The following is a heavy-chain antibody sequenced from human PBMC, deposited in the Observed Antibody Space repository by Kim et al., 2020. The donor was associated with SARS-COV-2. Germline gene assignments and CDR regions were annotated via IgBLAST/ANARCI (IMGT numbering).Heavy chain of an antibody. CDR3: ARDRDGGPPGF. V-gene: IGHV7-4-1*02. CDR1: GYTFSTYA. J-gene: IGHJ4*02. D-gene: IGHD3-16*01. Sequence: ASVKVSCKTSGYTFSTYAINWVRQAPGQGLEWMGWIRTSNGDPTYAPAFTGRFVFSVDTSVSTAYLQIRSLKPEDTAVYYCARDRDGGPPGFWGQGTLVTVSS. CDR2: IRTSNGDP.